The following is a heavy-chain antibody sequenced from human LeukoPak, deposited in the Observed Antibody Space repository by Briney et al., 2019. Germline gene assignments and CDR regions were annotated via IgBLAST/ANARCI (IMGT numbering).Heavy chain of an antibody. D-gene: IGHD3-22*01. CDR2: ISSSGSPI. CDR1: GFTFSSYS. V-gene: IGHV3-48*02. Sequence: PGGSLRLSCAASGFTFSSYSMNWVSQAPGKGLEWISFISSSGSPIYYAGSVTGRFTISRDNGKNSLYLQMNSLRDEDTAVYYCARGVEGSYYYDSSGKGNALDIWGQGTMVTVSS. CDR3: ARGVEGSYYYDSSGKGNALDI. J-gene: IGHJ3*02.